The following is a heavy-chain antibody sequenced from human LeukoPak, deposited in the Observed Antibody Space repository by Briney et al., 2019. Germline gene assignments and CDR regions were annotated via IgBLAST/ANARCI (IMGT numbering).Heavy chain of an antibody. D-gene: IGHD3-22*01. CDR1: GGSFSGYY. V-gene: IGHV4-34*01. J-gene: IGHJ4*02. CDR3: ARLPRRFSSGYPFDY. CDR2: INHSGST. Sequence: PSKTLSLTCAVYGGSFSGYYWSWIRQPPGKGLEWIGEINHSGSTNYNPSLKSRVTISVDTSKNQFSLKLSSVTAADTAVYYCARLPRRFSSGYPFDYWGQGTLVTVSS.